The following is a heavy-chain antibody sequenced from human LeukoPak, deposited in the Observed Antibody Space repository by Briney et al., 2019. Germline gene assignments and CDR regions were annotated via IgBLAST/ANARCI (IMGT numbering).Heavy chain of an antibody. J-gene: IGHJ6*03. CDR3: AKAPTSSLFYSYMDV. Sequence: GGSLRLSCAASGFTFSSYAMSWVRQAPGKGLEWVSVISGSGGSTYYADSLKGRFTISRDNSKNTLYLQMNSLRAEDTAVYYCAKAPTSSLFYSYMDVWGKGTTVTVSS. D-gene: IGHD6-6*01. CDR1: GFTFSSYA. CDR2: ISGSGGST. V-gene: IGHV3-23*01.